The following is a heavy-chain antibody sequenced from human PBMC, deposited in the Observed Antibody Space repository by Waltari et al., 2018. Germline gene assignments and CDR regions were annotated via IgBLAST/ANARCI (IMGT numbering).Heavy chain of an antibody. CDR2: LAYTGDTS. V-gene: IGHV3-23*01. D-gene: IGHD3-22*01. J-gene: IGHJ4*02. CDR1: GFTFSTYA. CDR3: AKAHYDSSGYFSDFDY. Sequence: EVQLLESGGGLVQPGGSLRLSCVASGFTFSTYAMSWVRQAPGKGLEWVSTLAYTGDTSHYADSAKGRFTISRDISKRTLYLHMNSLRAEDTAVYYCAKAHYDSSGYFSDFDYWGQGTRVTVSS.